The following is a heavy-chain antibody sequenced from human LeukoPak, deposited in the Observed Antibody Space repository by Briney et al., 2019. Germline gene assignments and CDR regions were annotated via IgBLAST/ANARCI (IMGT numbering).Heavy chain of an antibody. V-gene: IGHV3-11*04. CDR1: GFTFSDHY. CDR2: IDISGNSI. Sequence: PGGSLRLSCAASGFTFSDHYMSWLRQAPGKGLEWISYIDISGNSIDYADSVRGRFTISRDNAKNSLHLQMNSLRAEDTAVYYCARDSAGYCSSTSCYPDALDIWGQGTMVTVSS. D-gene: IGHD2-2*01. J-gene: IGHJ3*02. CDR3: ARDSAGYCSSTSCYPDALDI.